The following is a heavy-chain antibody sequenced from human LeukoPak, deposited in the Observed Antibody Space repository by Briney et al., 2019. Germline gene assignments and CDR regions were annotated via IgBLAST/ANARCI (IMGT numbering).Heavy chain of an antibody. Sequence: PSETLSLTCAVYGGSFSGYYWSWIRQPPGRGLEWIGEINHSGSTNYNPSLKSRVTISVDTSKNQFSLKLSSVTAADTAVYYCATLGRGSFDIWGQGTMVTVSS. CDR1: GGSFSGYY. CDR2: INHSGST. CDR3: ATLGRGSFDI. J-gene: IGHJ3*02. D-gene: IGHD3/OR15-3a*01. V-gene: IGHV4-34*01.